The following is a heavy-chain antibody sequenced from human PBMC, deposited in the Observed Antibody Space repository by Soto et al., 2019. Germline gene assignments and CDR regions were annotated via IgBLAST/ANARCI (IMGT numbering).Heavy chain of an antibody. V-gene: IGHV3-33*01. Sequence: QVQLVESGGGVVQPGRSLRLSCAASGFPFSSYGMHWVRQAPGKGLDWVAVIWYDGSNKDYADSVKGRFTISRDNSKITLFLQLTNLRVDDTAVYYCASSINWGQGTLVTVSS. CDR2: IWYDGSNK. CDR3: ASSIN. J-gene: IGHJ4*02. CDR1: GFPFSSYG.